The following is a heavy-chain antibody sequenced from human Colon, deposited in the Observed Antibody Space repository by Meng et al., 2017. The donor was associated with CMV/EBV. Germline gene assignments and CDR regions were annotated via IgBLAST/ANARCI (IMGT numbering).Heavy chain of an antibody. J-gene: IGHJ6*02. CDR1: GDSINDYY. CDR3: ARDNGDYYYGMDV. V-gene: IGHV4-59*13. D-gene: IGHD3-16*02. CDR2: IYYSGST. Sequence: GSLRLSCTVSGDSINDYYWSWIRQSLGKGLEWIGYIYYSGSTHYNPSLEGRVDISIDTSRKHFSLKMTSVTAADTATYYCARDNGDYYYGMDVWGQGTTVTVSS.